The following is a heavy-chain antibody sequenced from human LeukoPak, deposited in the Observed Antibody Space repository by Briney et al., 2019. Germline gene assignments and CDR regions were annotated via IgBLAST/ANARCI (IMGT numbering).Heavy chain of an antibody. J-gene: IGHJ4*02. Sequence: GGSLRLSCAASGFTFSSYSMNWVRQAPGKGLEWVSSISSSSSYIYYADSVKGRFTISRDNAKNSLYLQMSSLRAEDTAVYYCARCSSWYTHHYDYWGQGTLVTVSS. CDR2: ISSSSSYI. V-gene: IGHV3-21*01. CDR3: ARCSSWYTHHYDY. CDR1: GFTFSSYS. D-gene: IGHD6-13*01.